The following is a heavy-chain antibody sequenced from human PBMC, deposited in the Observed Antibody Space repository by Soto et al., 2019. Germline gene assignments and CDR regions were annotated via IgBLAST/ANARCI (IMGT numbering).Heavy chain of an antibody. D-gene: IGHD5-12*01. Sequence: EVQLVESGGGLVQPGGSLRISCAVSGFTLSSFWMSWVRQAPGKGLEWVATIREGGSEKFYVDSVKGRFTISGDNAENSLYLQMNSLTAEDTAVYFCARDVGYDYANWGQGTLVTVSS. V-gene: IGHV3-7*01. CDR3: ARDVGYDYAN. CDR1: GFTLSSFW. J-gene: IGHJ4*02. CDR2: IREGGSEK.